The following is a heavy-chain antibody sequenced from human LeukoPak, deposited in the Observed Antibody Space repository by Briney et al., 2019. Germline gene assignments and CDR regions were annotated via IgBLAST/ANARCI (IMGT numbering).Heavy chain of an antibody. J-gene: IGHJ1*01. CDR2: INPSGGST. D-gene: IGHD6-13*01. Sequence: EASVKVSCKASGYTFTGYYMHWVRQAPGQGLEWMGIINPSGGSTSYAQKFQGRVTMTRDTSTSTVYMELSSLRSEDTAVYYCARLSIAAAGEHWGQGTLVTVSS. CDR3: ARLSIAAAGEH. CDR1: GYTFTGYY. V-gene: IGHV1-46*01.